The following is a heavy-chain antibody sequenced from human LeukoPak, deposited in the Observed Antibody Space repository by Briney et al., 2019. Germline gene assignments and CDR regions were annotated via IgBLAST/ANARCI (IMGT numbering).Heavy chain of an antibody. Sequence: GGSLRLSCEASGFTFSNYWMSWVRQAPGKGLEWVADIKQDGSEKYYVDSVKGRFTISRDNAQNSLYLQMNSLKVEDTAVYYCARDLFYGSGSPHLDCWGQGTLVTVSS. V-gene: IGHV3-7*01. CDR1: GFTFSNYW. CDR2: IKQDGSEK. CDR3: ARDLFYGSGSPHLDC. D-gene: IGHD3-10*01. J-gene: IGHJ4*02.